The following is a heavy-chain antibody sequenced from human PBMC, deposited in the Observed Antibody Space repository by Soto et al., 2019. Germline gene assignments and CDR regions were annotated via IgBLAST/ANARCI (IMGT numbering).Heavy chain of an antibody. CDR1: GFTFSSYG. V-gene: IGHV3-33*01. CDR2: IWYDGSNK. J-gene: IGHJ4*02. CDR3: ARGNRKSTYDSSGYYSPLDC. Sequence: QVQLVESGGGVVQPGRSLRLSCAASGFTFSSYGMHWVRQAPGKGLEWVAVIWYDGSNKYYADSVKGRFTISRDNSKNTLYLQMNSLRAEDTAVYYCARGNRKSTYDSSGYYSPLDCWGQGTRVTVSS. D-gene: IGHD3-22*01.